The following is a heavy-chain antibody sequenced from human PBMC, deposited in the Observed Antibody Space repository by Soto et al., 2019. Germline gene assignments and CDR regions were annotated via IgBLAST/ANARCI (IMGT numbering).Heavy chain of an antibody. Sequence: SPRVSSAASGFTFGDYYLRWIRQAPLKGLEWVSYISCSRSYTHYSDSVEVRFTLSRDNAKNSLYLQMNSLRAEDTAVYYCARRHSSGWYFDFWGQGTMVAVSS. CDR3: ARRHSSGWYFDF. D-gene: IGHD6-19*01. J-gene: IGHJ4*02. CDR1: GFTFGDYY. CDR2: ISCSRSYT. V-gene: IGHV3-11*06.